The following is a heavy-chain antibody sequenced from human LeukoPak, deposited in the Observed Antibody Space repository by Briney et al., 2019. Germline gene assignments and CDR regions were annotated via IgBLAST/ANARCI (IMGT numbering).Heavy chain of an antibody. CDR2: ISGSGGST. CDR1: GFTFSSYA. D-gene: IGHD3-9*01. V-gene: IGHV3-23*01. Sequence: GGSLRLSCAASGFTFSSYAMSWVRQAPGKGLEWVSAISGSGGSTYYADSVKGRSTISRDNSKNTVYLQMNSLRAEDTAVYYCARPMDFDWLLSFDYWGQGTLVTVSS. CDR3: ARPMDFDWLLSFDY. J-gene: IGHJ4*02.